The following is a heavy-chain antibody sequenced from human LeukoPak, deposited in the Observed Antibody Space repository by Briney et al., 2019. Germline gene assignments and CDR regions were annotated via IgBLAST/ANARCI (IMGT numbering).Heavy chain of an antibody. Sequence: PSETLSLTCTVSGGSISSGDYYWSWIRQPPGKGLEWIGYIYYSGSTYYNPSLKSRVTISVDRSKNQFSLKLSSVTAADTAVYYCARVRSDFGRGWYLGTGEEVFDYWGQGTLVTVSS. J-gene: IGHJ4*02. CDR3: ARVRSDFGRGWYLGTGEEVFDY. CDR1: GGSISSGDYY. V-gene: IGHV4-30-4*01. D-gene: IGHD6-19*01. CDR2: IYYSGST.